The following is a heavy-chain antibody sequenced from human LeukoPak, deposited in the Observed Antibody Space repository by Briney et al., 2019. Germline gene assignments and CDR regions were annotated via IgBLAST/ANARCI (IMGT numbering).Heavy chain of an antibody. V-gene: IGHV1-18*01. J-gene: IGHJ4*02. CDR2: ISAYDGHT. CDR1: RSTFTRSG. CDR3: ARRHLWFGESCLDY. Sequence: ASVKVSCTAARSTFTRSGISWVRRAAGQGLEGMGWISAYDGHTIYAPKLQGRFTITTATSTTTANIDLRCLRSDYPAGYYCARRHLWFGESCLDYWGQGTLVTDSS. D-gene: IGHD3-10*01.